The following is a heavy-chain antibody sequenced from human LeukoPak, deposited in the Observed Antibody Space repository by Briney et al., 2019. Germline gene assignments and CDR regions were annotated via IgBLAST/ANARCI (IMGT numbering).Heavy chain of an antibody. V-gene: IGHV4-34*01. J-gene: IGHJ3*01. CDR3: ASSPGGTGAFDV. D-gene: IGHD1-1*01. Sequence: PSETLSLTCAVYGGSFSGYYWSWIRQPPGKGLEWIGEINHSGSTNYNPSLKSRVTLSVDTSKNQFSLKLSSVAAADTAVYYCASSPGGTGAFDVWGQGTMVTVSS. CDR2: INHSGST. CDR1: GGSFSGYY.